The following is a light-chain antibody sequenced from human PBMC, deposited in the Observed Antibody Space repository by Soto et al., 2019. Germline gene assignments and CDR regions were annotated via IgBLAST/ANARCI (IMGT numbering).Light chain of an antibody. J-gene: IGLJ2*01. CDR3: TSYTSSSTVV. V-gene: IGLV2-14*01. CDR1: SSDVGSYNY. Sequence: QSVLTQPASVSGSPGQSITISCAGTSSDVGSYNYVSWYQQRPGKAPKLIIYEVTNRPSGVSNRFSGAKSGNTASLTISGLQAEDEADYYCTSYTSSSTVVFGGGTQLTVL. CDR2: EVT.